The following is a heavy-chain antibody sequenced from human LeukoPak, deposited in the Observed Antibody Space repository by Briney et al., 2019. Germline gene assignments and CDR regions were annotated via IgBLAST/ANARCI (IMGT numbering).Heavy chain of an antibody. CDR3: ARDSPYYYGSGSYYNCLDY. CDR1: GYTFTCCY. V-gene: IGHV1-2*02. CDR2: INPNSGGT. Sequence: GASVKVSCKASGYTFTCCYMHWLRQAHGQGLEWMGWINPNSGGTNYAQKFQGRVTMTMDTSISTTYMELSRLRSDDTAVYYCARDSPYYYGSGSYYNCLDYWGQGTLVTVSS. D-gene: IGHD3-10*01. J-gene: IGHJ4*02.